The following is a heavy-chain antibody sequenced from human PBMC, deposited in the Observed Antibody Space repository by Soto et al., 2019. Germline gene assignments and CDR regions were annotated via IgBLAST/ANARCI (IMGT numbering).Heavy chain of an antibody. CDR3: ARGRLWFGELLNWFVP. J-gene: IGHJ5*02. D-gene: IGHD3-10*01. CDR1: GGSISSGGYY. CDR2: IYYSGST. V-gene: IGHV4-31*03. Sequence: SETLSLTCTVSGGSISSGGYYWSWIRQHPGKGLEWIGYIYYSGSTYYNPSPKSRVTISVDTSKNQFSLKLSSVTAADTAVYYCARGRLWFGELLNWFVPWGQGALVTVFS.